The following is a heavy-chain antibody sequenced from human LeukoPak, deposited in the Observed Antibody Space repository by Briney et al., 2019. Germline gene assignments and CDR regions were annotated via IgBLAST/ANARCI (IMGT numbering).Heavy chain of an antibody. J-gene: IGHJ4*02. D-gene: IGHD2-21*01. CDR3: ARRGFVIRSLLLVGFHKEAYYFDY. CDR2: LSGSAGGT. Sequence: GGSLRLSCAVSGITLSNYGMSWVRQAPGRGLEWVAGLSGSAGGTNYADPVEGRFTISRDNAKNTLYLQMSSLRAEDTAVYFCARRGFVIRSLLLVGFHKEAYYFDYWGQGALVTVSS. CDR1: GITLSNYG. V-gene: IGHV3-23*01.